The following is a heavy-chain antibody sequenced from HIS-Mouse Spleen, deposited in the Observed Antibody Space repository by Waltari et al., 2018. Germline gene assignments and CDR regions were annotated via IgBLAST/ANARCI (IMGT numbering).Heavy chain of an antibody. CDR3: ARQTSRYFDL. V-gene: IGHV4-39*01. J-gene: IGHJ2*01. CDR2: ICYSGST. Sequence: QLQLQESGPGLVKPSETLSLTCTVPGGSISSSSYYWGWIRQPPGKGLEWIGSICYSGSTYYNPSLKSRVTISVDTSKNQFSLKLSSVTAADTAVYYCARQTSRYFDLWGRGTLVTVSS. CDR1: GGSISSSSYY.